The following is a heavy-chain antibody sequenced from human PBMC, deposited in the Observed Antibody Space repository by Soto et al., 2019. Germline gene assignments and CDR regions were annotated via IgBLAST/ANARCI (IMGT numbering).Heavy chain of an antibody. CDR3: ARSPPTMVRGASKYYFDY. V-gene: IGHV1-2*02. CDR1: GYTFTGYY. CDR2: INPNSGGT. Sequence: ASVKVSCKASGYTFTGYYRHWVRQAPGQGLEWMGWINPNSGGTNYAQKFQGRVTMTRDTSISTAYMELSRLRSDDTAVYYCARSPPTMVRGASKYYFDYWGQGTLVTFSS. J-gene: IGHJ4*01. D-gene: IGHD3-10*01.